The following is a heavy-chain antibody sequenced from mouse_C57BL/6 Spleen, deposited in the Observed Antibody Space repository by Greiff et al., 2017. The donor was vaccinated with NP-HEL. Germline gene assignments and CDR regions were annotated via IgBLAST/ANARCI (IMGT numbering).Heavy chain of an antibody. V-gene: IGHV1-53*01. CDR1: GYTFTSYW. D-gene: IGHD2-5*01. CDR3: ARKPAPYSNYEGGAMDY. J-gene: IGHJ4*01. Sequence: QVQLQQSGTELVKPGASVKLSCKASGYTFTSYWMHWVKQRPGQGLEWIGNINPSNGGTNYNEKFKSKATLTVDKSSSTTYMQLSSLTSEDSAVYYCARKPAPYSNYEGGAMDYWGQGTSVTVSS. CDR2: INPSNGGT.